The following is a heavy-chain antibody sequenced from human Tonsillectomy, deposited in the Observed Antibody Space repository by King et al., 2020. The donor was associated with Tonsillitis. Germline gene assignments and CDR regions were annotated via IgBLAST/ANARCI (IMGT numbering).Heavy chain of an antibody. CDR3: AKDSSSSQYYLDD. D-gene: IGHD6-6*01. Sequence: VQLVESGGGVVQPGRSLRLSCAASGFTFSSYGMHWVRQASGKGLEWVAVILYDGSNEYYADSVKGRFTIPRDNSKNTLYVQMNSLRAEDTAVYYCAKDSSSSQYYLDDWGQGTLVTVSA. CDR2: ILYDGSNE. J-gene: IGHJ4*02. CDR1: GFTFSSYG. V-gene: IGHV3-30*18.